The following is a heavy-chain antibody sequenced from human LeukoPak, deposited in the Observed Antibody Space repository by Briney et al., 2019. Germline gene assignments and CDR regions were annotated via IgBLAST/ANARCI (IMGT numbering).Heavy chain of an antibody. CDR1: GFTVSSNY. CDR2: IYSGGST. CDR3: AKDLEGYSSSWYHGYFDY. D-gene: IGHD6-13*01. Sequence: PGGSLRLSCAASGFTVSSNYMSWVRQAPGKGLEWVSVIYSGGSTYYADSVKGRFTISRDNSKNTLYLQMNSLRAEDTAVYYCAKDLEGYSSSWYHGYFDYWGQGTLVTASS. V-gene: IGHV3-53*01. J-gene: IGHJ4*02.